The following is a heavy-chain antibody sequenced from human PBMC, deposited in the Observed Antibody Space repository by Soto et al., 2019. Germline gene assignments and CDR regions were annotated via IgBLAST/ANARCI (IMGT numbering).Heavy chain of an antibody. J-gene: IGHJ3*02. D-gene: IGHD3-22*01. CDR3: ARRRAKKDSSGYQPNDAYDI. CDR1: GYSFTSYW. CDR2: IYPGDSDT. Sequence: PXESLNISCKGSGYSFTSYWIGWVRQMPGKGLEWMGIIYPGDSDTRYSPSFQGQVTISADKSISTAYLQWSSLKASDTAMYYCARRRAKKDSSGYQPNDAYDIWAQGAMVTVSS. V-gene: IGHV5-51*03.